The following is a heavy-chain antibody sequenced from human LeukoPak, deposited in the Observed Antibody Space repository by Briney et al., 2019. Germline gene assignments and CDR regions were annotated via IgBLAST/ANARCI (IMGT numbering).Heavy chain of an antibody. D-gene: IGHD6-13*01. J-gene: IGHJ4*02. Sequence: GRSLRLSCAASGFTFCSYGMHWVRQAPGKGLEWVAVIWYDGSNKYYADSVKGRFTISRDNSKNTLYLQMNSLRAEDTAVYYCARVARIAAAGYFDYWGQGTLVTVSS. V-gene: IGHV3-33*01. CDR2: IWYDGSNK. CDR3: ARVARIAAAGYFDY. CDR1: GFTFCSYG.